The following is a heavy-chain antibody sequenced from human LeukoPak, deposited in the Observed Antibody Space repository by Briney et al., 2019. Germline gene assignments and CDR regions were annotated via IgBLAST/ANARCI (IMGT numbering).Heavy chain of an antibody. J-gene: IGHJ4*02. D-gene: IGHD3-22*01. CDR1: GYSFISYW. CDR2: IYPGDSDT. CDR3: ARRYYDSSGYSRHFDY. V-gene: IGHV5-51*01. Sequence: GESLKISCEGSGYSFISYWIGWVRQMPGKGLEWMGLIYPGDSDTRYSPSFQGQVTISADKSISTAYLQWSGLKTSDTAMYYCARRYYDSSGYSRHFDYWGQGALVTVSS.